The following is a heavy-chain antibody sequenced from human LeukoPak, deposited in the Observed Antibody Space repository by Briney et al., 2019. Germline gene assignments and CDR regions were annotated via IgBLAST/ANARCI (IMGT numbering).Heavy chain of an antibody. CDR1: GFTFSTYG. V-gene: IGHV3-30*18. J-gene: IGHJ4*02. Sequence: PGRSLRLSCAASGFTFSTYGMHWVRQALGKGLEWVAVISYDGSNKYYSDPVRGRFTSSRDNSKSTLYQQMNSLRPQDTAVYYCAELRLKAGVSFVVSGGQRTLDSVST. D-gene: IGHD3-10*01. CDR3: AELRLKAGVSFVVS. CDR2: ISYDGSNK.